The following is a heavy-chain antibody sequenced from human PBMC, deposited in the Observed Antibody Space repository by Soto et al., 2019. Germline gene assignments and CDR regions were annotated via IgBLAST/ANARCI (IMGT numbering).Heavy chain of an antibody. CDR2: ISYDGSNK. CDR1: GFTFSRYG. V-gene: IGHV3-30*03. J-gene: IGHJ3*02. CDR3: STDLSAALDI. Sequence: PGGALRLSCAASGFTFSRYGMHWVRQAPGKGLKWVAVISYDGSNKYYADSVKGRFTISRDNSKNTLYLQMNSLRAEDTAVYYCSTDLSAALDIWGQGTMDIVS.